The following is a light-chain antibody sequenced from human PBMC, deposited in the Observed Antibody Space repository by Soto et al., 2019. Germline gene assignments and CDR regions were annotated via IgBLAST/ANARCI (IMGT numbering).Light chain of an antibody. J-gene: IGKJ1*01. CDR3: QKYNNWPSWT. CDR2: GAS. CDR1: QSVSSN. Sequence: EIVMTQSPATLSVSPGERATLSCRASQSVSSNLAWYQQKPGQAPRLLIYGASTRATGIPARFSVSGSGTEFTLTISSLQSEDFAVYYCQKYNNWPSWTFGQGTKVEIK. V-gene: IGKV3-15*01.